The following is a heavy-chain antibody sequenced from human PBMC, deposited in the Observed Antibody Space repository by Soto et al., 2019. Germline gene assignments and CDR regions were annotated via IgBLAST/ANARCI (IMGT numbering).Heavy chain of an antibody. CDR1: GFTFSTYA. D-gene: IGHD6-6*01. J-gene: IGHJ4*02. CDR2: ISGTGGST. V-gene: IGHV3-23*01. CDR3: AKNWDTTSSSSSH. Sequence: EVQLLESGGGLVQPGGSLRLSCAASGFTFSTYAMSWVRQAPGKGLEWVSAISGTGGSTYYADSVKGRFTISRDNSKNRLYLQTNSLRAEDTAVYYCAKNWDTTSSSSSHWGQGTLVTVSS.